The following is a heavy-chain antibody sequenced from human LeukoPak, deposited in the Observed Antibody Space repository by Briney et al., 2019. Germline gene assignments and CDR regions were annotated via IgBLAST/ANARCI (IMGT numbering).Heavy chain of an antibody. Sequence: GASVKVSCKASGYTFTGYYMHWVRQAPGQGLEWMGYIYPNSGATKYAQKFQGRVTMTRNTSISTAYMELSSLRSEDTAVYYCASWGSNEFDYWGQGTLVTVSS. CDR1: GYTFTGYY. CDR2: IYPNSGAT. CDR3: ASWGSNEFDY. V-gene: IGHV1-2*02. D-gene: IGHD3-16*01. J-gene: IGHJ4*02.